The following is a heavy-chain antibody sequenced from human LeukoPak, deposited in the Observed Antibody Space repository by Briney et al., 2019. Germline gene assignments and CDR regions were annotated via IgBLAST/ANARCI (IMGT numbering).Heavy chain of an antibody. Sequence: GRSLRLSCAASGFTFSSYGMHWVRQAPGKGLEWVAVIWYDGSNKYYADSVKGRFTISRDNSKNTLYLQMNSLRAEDTAVYYCARELALRDAFDIWGQGTMVTVSS. V-gene: IGHV3-33*01. CDR2: IWYDGSNK. J-gene: IGHJ3*02. D-gene: IGHD4-17*01. CDR1: GFTFSSYG. CDR3: ARELALRDAFDI.